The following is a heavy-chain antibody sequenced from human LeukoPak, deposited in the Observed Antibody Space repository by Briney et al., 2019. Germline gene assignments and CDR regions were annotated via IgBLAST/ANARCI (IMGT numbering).Heavy chain of an antibody. J-gene: IGHJ6*02. CDR3: AREKDSGGSYYGMDV. CDR2: ISSSGSTI. V-gene: IGHV3-11*01. CDR1: GFTFSDYY. Sequence: GGSLRLSCAASGFTFSDYYMSWIRPAPGKGLEWVSYISSSGSTIYYADSVKGRSTISRDNAKNSLYLQMNSLRAEDTAVYYCAREKDSGGSYYGMDVWGQGTTVTVSS. D-gene: IGHD2-15*01.